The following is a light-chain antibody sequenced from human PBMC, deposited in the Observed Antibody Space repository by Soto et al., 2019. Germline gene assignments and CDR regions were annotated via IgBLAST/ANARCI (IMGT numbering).Light chain of an antibody. CDR1: RSVNTN. CDR3: QQYNTWTSIT. V-gene: IGKV3-15*01. J-gene: IGKJ5*01. CDR2: LAS. Sequence: IVMTQSPATLSVSPGQRATLSCRASRSVNTNLAWYQQRPGQAPRLLFYLASTRAAGVPARFSGSGSGTEFTLTISSLQSEDFAIYYCQQYNTWTSITFGQGTRLEIK.